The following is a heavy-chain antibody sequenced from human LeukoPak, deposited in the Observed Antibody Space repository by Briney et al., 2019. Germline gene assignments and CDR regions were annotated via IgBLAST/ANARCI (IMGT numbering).Heavy chain of an antibody. V-gene: IGHV3-23*01. CDR3: TKNVMVKRYIDY. J-gene: IGHJ4*02. CDR1: GFILSNHA. D-gene: IGHD5-18*01. CDR2: SSGSGRTI. Sequence: GGSLRLSCAASGFILSNHATSWVRQAPGKGLQWIAVSSGSGRTIEYEDSVKGRSTISRDNSKNTLSLQMNSLRVEDTAIYYCTKNVMVKRYIDYWGQGTVVTVSS.